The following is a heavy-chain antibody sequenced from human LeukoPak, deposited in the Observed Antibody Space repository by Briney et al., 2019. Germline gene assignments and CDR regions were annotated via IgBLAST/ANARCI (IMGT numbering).Heavy chain of an antibody. D-gene: IGHD3-10*01. J-gene: IGHJ4*02. CDR3: ARGHGSVSPRTPDY. V-gene: IGHV3-11*06. CDR1: GFTFSDYY. Sequence: GGSLRLSCAASGFTFSDYYMSWIRQAPGKGLEWVSSISSSSSYIYYADSVKGRFTISRDNAKNSLYLQMNSLRAEDTAVYYCARGHGSVSPRTPDYWGQGTLVTVSS. CDR2: ISSSSSYI.